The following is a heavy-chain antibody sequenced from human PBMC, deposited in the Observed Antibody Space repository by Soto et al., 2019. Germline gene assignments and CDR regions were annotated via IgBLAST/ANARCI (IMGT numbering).Heavy chain of an antibody. CDR1: GFTFSSYW. CDR3: ATGYSSSRYGPYYYYYMDV. CDR2: IKQDGSEK. J-gene: IGHJ6*03. V-gene: IGHV3-7*01. D-gene: IGHD6-13*01. Sequence: EVQLVESGGGLVQPGGSLRLSCAASGFTFSSYWMSWVRQAPGKGLEWVANIKQDGSEKYYVDSVKGRFTISRDNAKNNRYLQMNSMRSDDTAVYYCATGYSSSRYGPYYYYYMDVWGKGTTVTVSS.